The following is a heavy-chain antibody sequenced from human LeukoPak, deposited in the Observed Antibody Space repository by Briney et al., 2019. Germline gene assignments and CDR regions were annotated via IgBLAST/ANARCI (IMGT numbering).Heavy chain of an antibody. J-gene: IGHJ4*02. Sequence: GSLRLSCSASGFAVSDNYMSWVRRAPGKGLEWVSIIYSNGNTYYADSVKGRFTISRDNSKNTLYLQMNSLRAEDTAVYYCARAFLGAAGFWDCWGQGTLVTVSS. CDR1: GFAVSDNY. CDR3: ARAFLGAAGFWDC. V-gene: IGHV3-53*01. CDR2: IYSNGNT. D-gene: IGHD6-13*01.